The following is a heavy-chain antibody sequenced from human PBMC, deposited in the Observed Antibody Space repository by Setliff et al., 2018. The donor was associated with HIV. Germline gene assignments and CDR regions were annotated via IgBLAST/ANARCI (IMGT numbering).Heavy chain of an antibody. V-gene: IGHV1-18*01. Sequence: ASVKVSCKASGYTFTNYGISWVRQAPGQGLEWIGWISAYNGNTNYAQKLQDRVTMTTDTTSTTAYMELRSLRSDDTAVYFCARMRFCRGGSCLPGSLYYYYMDVWGKGTTVPSP. CDR2: ISAYNGNT. D-gene: IGHD2-15*01. J-gene: IGHJ6*03. CDR3: ARMRFCRGGSCLPGSLYYYYMDV. CDR1: GYTFTNYG.